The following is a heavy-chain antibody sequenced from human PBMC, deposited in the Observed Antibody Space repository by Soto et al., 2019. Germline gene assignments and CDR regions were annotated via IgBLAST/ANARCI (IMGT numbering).Heavy chain of an antibody. CDR1: GCSLSSGGYS. J-gene: IGHJ6*02. Sequence: PSETLSLTCAVSGCSLSSGGYSWGWIRQPPGKGLEWIGYIYQSGSTYYNPSLKSRVTISVERSRNQFSLKLSSVTAADTAVYFCATQSYSNAGAYYYGAMDVWGQGTTVTVSS. D-gene: IGHD4-4*01. CDR2: IYQSGST. CDR3: ATQSYSNAGAYYYGAMDV. V-gene: IGHV4-30-2*01.